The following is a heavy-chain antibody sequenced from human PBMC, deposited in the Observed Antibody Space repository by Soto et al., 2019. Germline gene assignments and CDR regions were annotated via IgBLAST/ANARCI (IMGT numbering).Heavy chain of an antibody. J-gene: IGHJ4*02. V-gene: IGHV3-21*01. CDR1: GFTFSSYS. CDR2: LSSSGHI. CDR3: VRHWLATREFDY. D-gene: IGHD1-26*01. Sequence: GGSLRLSCAASGFTFSSYSMNWVRQAPGKGLEWVSSLSSSGHIYYADSVKGRFTISRDNAKNSLYLQMNSLRAEDTAVYYCVRHWLATREFDYWGQGTLVTVSS.